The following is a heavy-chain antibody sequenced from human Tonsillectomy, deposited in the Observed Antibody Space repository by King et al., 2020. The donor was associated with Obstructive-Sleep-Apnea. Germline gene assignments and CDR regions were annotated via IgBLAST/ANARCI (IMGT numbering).Heavy chain of an antibody. J-gene: IGHJ2*01. CDR1: GFTFGDCA. D-gene: IGHD5-12*01. V-gene: IGHV3-49*03. CDR2: IRSKAYGGTT. Sequence: VQLVESGGGLVQPGRSLRLSCTASGFTFGDCAMSWFRQAPGKGLEWVGFIRSKAYGGTTEYAASVKGRFTISRDDSKSIAYLQMNSLKTEDTAVYYCTRAPYSGYDYYWYFDLWGRGTLVTVSS. CDR3: TRAPYSGYDYYWYFDL.